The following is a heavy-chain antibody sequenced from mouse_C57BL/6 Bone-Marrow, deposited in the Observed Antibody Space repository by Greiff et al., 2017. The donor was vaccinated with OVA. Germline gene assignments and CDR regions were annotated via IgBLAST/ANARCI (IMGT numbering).Heavy chain of an antibody. J-gene: IGHJ3*01. CDR2: ISSGGSYT. D-gene: IGHD1-1*01. V-gene: IGHV5-6*01. CDR3: ARHGSSYFAY. Sequence: EVQVVESGGDLVKPGGSLKLSCAASGFTFSSYGMSWVRQTPDKRLEWVATISSGGSYTYYPDSVKGRFTISRDTAKNTLYLQMSSLKSEDTAMYYCARHGSSYFAYWGQGTLVTVSA. CDR1: GFTFSSYG.